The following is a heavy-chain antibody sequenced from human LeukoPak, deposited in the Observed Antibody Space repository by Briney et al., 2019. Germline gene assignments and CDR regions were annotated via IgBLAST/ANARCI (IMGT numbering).Heavy chain of an antibody. V-gene: IGHV4-34*01. CDR2: INHSGST. Sequence: SETLSLTCAVYGGSFSGYYWSWIRQPPGKGLEWIGEINHSGSTNYNPSLKSRVTISVDTSKNQFSLKLSSVTAADTAVYYCARHDSSGYLYNWFDPWGQGTLVTVSS. CDR1: GGSFSGYY. J-gene: IGHJ5*02. D-gene: IGHD3-22*01. CDR3: ARHDSSGYLYNWFDP.